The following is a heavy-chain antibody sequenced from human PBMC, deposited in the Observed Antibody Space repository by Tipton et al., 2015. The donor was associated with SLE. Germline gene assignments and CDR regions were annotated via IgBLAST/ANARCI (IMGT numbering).Heavy chain of an antibody. V-gene: IGHV4-59*08. CDR1: GGSITNHY. J-gene: IGHJ4*02. Sequence: TLSLTCTVSGGSITNHYWNWIRQPPGKGLEWIGYIHYSGTTHDNPSLKSRVTMSVDTSKNQFSLKLSSVTAADTAVYYCARVFARNYDFWSGSAPFDYWGQGALITVSS. CDR3: ARVFARNYDFWSGSAPFDY. D-gene: IGHD3-3*01. CDR2: IHYSGTT.